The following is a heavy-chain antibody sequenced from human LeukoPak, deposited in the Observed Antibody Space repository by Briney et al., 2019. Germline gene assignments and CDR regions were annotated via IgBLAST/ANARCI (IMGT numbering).Heavy chain of an antibody. CDR2: INPNSGGT. CDR1: GYTFTGYY. CDR3: ARDVGLRLGELSPFDY. D-gene: IGHD3-16*02. V-gene: IGHV1-2*02. J-gene: IGHJ4*02. Sequence: GASVKVSCKASGYTFTGYYMHWVRQAPGQGLEWMGWINPNSGGTNYAQKFQGRVTMTRDTSISTAYMELSSLRSEDTAVYYCARDVGLRLGELSPFDYWGQGTLVTVSS.